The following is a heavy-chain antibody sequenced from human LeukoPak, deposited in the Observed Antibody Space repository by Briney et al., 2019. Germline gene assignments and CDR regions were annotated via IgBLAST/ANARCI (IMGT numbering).Heavy chain of an antibody. Sequence: PGGSLRLSCAASGFTFSSYTMKWVRQAPGKGLQWVSSISSGGSYIHYADSMKGRFTISRDNTEKSLYLQMNSLRAEDTGVYYCARDLRTLDLFGELNYWGQGTLVTVSS. V-gene: IGHV3-21*01. CDR2: ISSGGSYI. J-gene: IGHJ4*02. CDR3: ARDLRTLDLFGELNY. D-gene: IGHD3-10*02. CDR1: GFTFSSYT.